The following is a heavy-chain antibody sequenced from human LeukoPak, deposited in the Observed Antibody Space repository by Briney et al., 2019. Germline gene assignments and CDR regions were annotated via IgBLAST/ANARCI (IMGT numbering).Heavy chain of an antibody. V-gene: IGHV3-23*01. CDR1: GFTFSSYA. J-gene: IGHJ3*02. D-gene: IGHD3-16*01. CDR2: ISGSGGST. CDR3: AKGGLGGISRDAFYI. Sequence: PGGSLRLSCAASGFTFSSYAMSWVRQAPGKGLEWVSAISGSGGSTYYADSVKGRFTISRDSSKNTLYLQMNSLRAEDTAVYYCAKGGLGGISRDAFYIWGQGTMVTVSS.